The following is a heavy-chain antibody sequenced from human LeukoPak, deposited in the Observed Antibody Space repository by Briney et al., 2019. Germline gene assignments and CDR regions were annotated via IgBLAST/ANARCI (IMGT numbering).Heavy chain of an antibody. V-gene: IGHV3-53*01. J-gene: IGHJ5*02. CDR3: ARANSATIPGVDP. D-gene: IGHD1-26*01. Sequence: GGSLTLSCAASGFTVSSNYMSWVRQAPGKGLEWVSIIYSDGSTYYADSVKGRFTIPRDNSKNTLYLQMNSLTAEDTAVYYCARANSATIPGVDPWGQGTLVTASS. CDR1: GFTVSSNY. CDR2: IYSDGST.